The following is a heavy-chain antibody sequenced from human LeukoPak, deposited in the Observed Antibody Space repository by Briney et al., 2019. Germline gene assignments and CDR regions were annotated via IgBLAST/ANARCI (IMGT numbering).Heavy chain of an antibody. Sequence: GGSLRLSCAASGFTFSSYAMSWVRQAPGKGLEWVSAISGSCGSTYYADSVKGRFTISRDNSKNALYLQMNSLRAEDTAVYYCAKDQYILTGNFDYWGQGTLVTGSS. CDR1: GFTFSSYA. CDR2: ISGSCGST. D-gene: IGHD3-9*01. J-gene: IGHJ4*02. CDR3: AKDQYILTGNFDY. V-gene: IGHV3-23*01.